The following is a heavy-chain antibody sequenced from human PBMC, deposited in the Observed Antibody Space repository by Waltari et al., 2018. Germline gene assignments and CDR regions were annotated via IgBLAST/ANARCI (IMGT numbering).Heavy chain of an antibody. Sequence: EVQLVESGGGLVQPGGSLRRSCAASGFTFSSSWLSWVRQAPGKGLGWVANRKQDGSEKYYVDSVKGRFTISRDNAKNSLYLQMNSLRAEDTAVYYCARDGTVTTDYGMDVWGQGTTVTVSS. D-gene: IGHD4-17*01. V-gene: IGHV3-7*01. CDR3: ARDGTVTTDYGMDV. CDR2: RKQDGSEK. CDR1: GFTFSSSW. J-gene: IGHJ6*02.